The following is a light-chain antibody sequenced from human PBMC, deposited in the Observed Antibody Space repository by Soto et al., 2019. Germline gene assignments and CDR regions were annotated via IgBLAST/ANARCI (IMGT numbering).Light chain of an antibody. CDR1: QSITNR. J-gene: IGKJ5*01. Sequence: DIQMTQSPSTLSASVGDRVAITCRASQSITNRLAWYQLKPGKAPKVLIYDALNLESGVPSRFSGSGSGRDFTLTISGLEPEDFAVYYCQQYGSSPLISFGQGTRLEIK. V-gene: IGKV1-5*01. CDR2: DAL. CDR3: QQYGSSPLIS.